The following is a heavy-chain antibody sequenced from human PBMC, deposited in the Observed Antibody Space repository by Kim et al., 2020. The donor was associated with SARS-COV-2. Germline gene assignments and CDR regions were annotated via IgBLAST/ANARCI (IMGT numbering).Heavy chain of an antibody. Sequence: DSVKGLFTIXRDNAKNSLYLEMNSLRDEDTAVYYCARDGSSRGPVGSTDYWGQGTLVTVSS. CDR3: ARDGSSRGPVGSTDY. D-gene: IGHD3-10*01. V-gene: IGHV3-48*02. J-gene: IGHJ4*02.